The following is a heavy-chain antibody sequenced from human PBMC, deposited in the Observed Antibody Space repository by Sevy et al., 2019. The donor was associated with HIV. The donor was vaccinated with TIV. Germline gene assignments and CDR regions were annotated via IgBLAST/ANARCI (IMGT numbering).Heavy chain of an antibody. D-gene: IGHD3-22*01. CDR2: ISSSSTI. CDR3: ARDTSGGYYDSSGYNFDY. CDR1: GFTFSSYS. Sequence: GGSLRLSCAASGFTFSSYSMNWVRQAPGKGLEWVSYISSSSTIYYADSVKGRFTISRDNAKNSLYLQMNSLRDEETAVYYCARDTSGGYYDSSGYNFDYWGQGTLVTVSS. J-gene: IGHJ4*02. V-gene: IGHV3-48*02.